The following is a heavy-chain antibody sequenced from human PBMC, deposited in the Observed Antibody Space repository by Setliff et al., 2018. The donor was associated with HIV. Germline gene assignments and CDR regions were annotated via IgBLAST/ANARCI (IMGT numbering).Heavy chain of an antibody. CDR1: GYSFSSYG. D-gene: IGHD2-2*01. CDR3: ARYVPADASFDY. Sequence: ASVKVSCKATGYSFSSYGITWVRQAPGQGLEWMGWISAYNGDTRYAQTLQDRVTMTTDTSTSAAYMEVRSLRSDDTAVYFCARYVPADASFDYWGPGTLVTVSS. V-gene: IGHV1-18*04. J-gene: IGHJ4*02. CDR2: ISAYNGDT.